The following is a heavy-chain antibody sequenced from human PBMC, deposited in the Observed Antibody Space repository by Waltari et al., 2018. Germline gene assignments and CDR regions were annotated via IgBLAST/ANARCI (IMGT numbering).Heavy chain of an antibody. Sequence: EVQLVQSGAEVKKPGESLKISCKVSGLTFTKNWIAWVRQMPGKGLEGVGMIYPGDSDIRYSPSLQGQVTISVDESINTAFLQWTSLKASDTAIYFCARQTAAVDPFDYWGQGTLVTVSS. D-gene: IGHD2-15*01. CDR2: IYPGDSDI. J-gene: IGHJ4*02. CDR3: ARQTAAVDPFDY. CDR1: GLTFTKNW. V-gene: IGHV5-51*01.